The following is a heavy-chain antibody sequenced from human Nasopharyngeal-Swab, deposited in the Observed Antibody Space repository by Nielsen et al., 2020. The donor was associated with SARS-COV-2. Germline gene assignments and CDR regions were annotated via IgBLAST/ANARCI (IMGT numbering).Heavy chain of an antibody. D-gene: IGHD5-12*01. CDR1: GYTFTSYA. V-gene: IGHV7-4-1*02. Sequence: ASVKVSCKASGYTFTSYAMNWVRQAPGQGLEWMGLINTNTGNPTYAQGFTGRFVFSLDTSVSTAYLQISSLKAEDTAVYYCARVEGIVDTIFYYYYGMEVWGQGTTVTVSS. J-gene: IGHJ6*02. CDR3: ARVEGIVDTIFYYYYGMEV. CDR2: INTNTGNP.